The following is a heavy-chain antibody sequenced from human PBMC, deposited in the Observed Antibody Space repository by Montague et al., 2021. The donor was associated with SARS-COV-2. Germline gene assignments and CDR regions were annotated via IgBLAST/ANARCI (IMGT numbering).Heavy chain of an antibody. Sequence: SETLSLTCTVTGGPISGSSDYWGWIRQSPGKGLEWIASVDYSGNTYYSPSLKSRLTISVDTSNNQYSLKLNSVTAADTALYYCARREYSYGWGDWGQGTLVTVSS. CDR1: GGPISGSSDY. V-gene: IGHV4-39*01. D-gene: IGHD5-18*01. CDR2: VDYSGNT. CDR3: ARREYSYGWGD. J-gene: IGHJ4*02.